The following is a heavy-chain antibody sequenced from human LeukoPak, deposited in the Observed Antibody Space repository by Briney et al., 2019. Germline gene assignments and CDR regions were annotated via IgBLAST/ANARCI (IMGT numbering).Heavy chain of an antibody. V-gene: IGHV4-39*01. CDR3: ARNYYDSSGYYFP. CDR1: GDPISTINYY. D-gene: IGHD3-22*01. J-gene: IGHJ5*02. CDR2: IYYSGST. Sequence: SETLSLTCTVSGDPISTINYYWSWIRQPAGKGLEWIGRIYYSGSTYYNPSLKSRVTISVDTSKNQFSLKLSSVTAADTAVYYCARNYYDSSGYYFPWGQGTLVTVSS.